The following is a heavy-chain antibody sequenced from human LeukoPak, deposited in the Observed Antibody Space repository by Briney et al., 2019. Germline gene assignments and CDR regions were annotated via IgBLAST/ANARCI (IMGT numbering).Heavy chain of an antibody. V-gene: IGHV1-18*01. Sequence: ASVKVSCKASGGTFSSYAISWVRQAPGQGLEWMGWISAYNGNTNYAQKLQGRVTMTTDTSTSTAYMELRSLRSDDTAVYYCARRISSYQLLLDWGQGTLVTVSS. CDR1: GGTFSSYA. D-gene: IGHD2-2*01. J-gene: IGHJ4*02. CDR3: ARRISSYQLLLD. CDR2: ISAYNGNT.